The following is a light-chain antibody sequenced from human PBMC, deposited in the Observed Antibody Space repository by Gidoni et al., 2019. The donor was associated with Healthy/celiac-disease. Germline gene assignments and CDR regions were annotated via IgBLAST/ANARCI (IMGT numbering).Light chain of an antibody. J-gene: IGKJ2*03. Sequence: EIVLTQSPGTLSLSPGERATLSCRASQSVSSSYLAWYQQKPGQAPRLLIYGASSRATGIPDRFSGSGSGTDFTLTISRLEPEDFAVYYCRYSVGQGTKLEIK. CDR2: GAS. V-gene: IGKV3-20*01. CDR1: QSVSSSY. CDR3: RYS.